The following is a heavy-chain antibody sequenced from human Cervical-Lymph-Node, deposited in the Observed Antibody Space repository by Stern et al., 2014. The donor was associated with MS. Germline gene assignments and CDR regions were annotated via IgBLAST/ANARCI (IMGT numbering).Heavy chain of an antibody. J-gene: IGHJ5*02. CDR3: AARANYYDSPGDWFDP. V-gene: IGHV1-58*01. CDR2: IVVGGGNT. CDR1: GFTFTSSA. D-gene: IGHD3-22*01. Sequence: QLVQSGPEVKKPGTSVKVSCKASGFTFTSSAVQLVRQARGPRLEWLGWIVVGGGNTNYAQKFQERVTITRDMSTSTAYMELSSLRSEDTAVYYCAARANYYDSPGDWFDPWGQGTLVTVSP.